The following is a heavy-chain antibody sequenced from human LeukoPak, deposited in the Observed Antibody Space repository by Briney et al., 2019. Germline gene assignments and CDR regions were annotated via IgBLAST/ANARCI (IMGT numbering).Heavy chain of an antibody. D-gene: IGHD2-2*01. CDR2: IYYSGST. CDR3: ARALRVPAANPLIADGHDAFDI. Sequence: PSETLSLTCTVSGGSISSYYWSWIRQPPGKGLEWSGYIYYSGSTNYNPSLKSRVTISVDTSKNQFSLKLSSVTAADTAVYYCARALRVPAANPLIADGHDAFDIWGQGTMVTVSS. J-gene: IGHJ3*02. V-gene: IGHV4-59*01. CDR1: GGSISSYY.